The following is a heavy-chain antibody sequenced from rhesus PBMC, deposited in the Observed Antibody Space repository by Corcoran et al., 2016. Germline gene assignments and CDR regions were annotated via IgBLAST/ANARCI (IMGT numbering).Heavy chain of an antibody. V-gene: IGHV4S7*01. D-gene: IGHD2-21*01. CDR2: IYGSSGST. Sequence: QVQLQESGPGLVKPSETLSLTCAVSGGSISSNYWSWIRQPPGKGLEWIGYIYGSSGSTYYNPSLKSRVTISVAPSKNQFYLKLSSVTAADTAVYYCAREDCTGSGCYAIYGLDSWGQGVVVTVSS. CDR1: GGSISSNY. J-gene: IGHJ6*01. CDR3: AREDCTGSGCYAIYGLDS.